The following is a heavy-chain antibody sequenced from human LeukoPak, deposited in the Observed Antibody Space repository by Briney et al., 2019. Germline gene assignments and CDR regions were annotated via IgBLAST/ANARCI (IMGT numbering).Heavy chain of an antibody. CDR2: ISSSSSYI. Sequence: GGSLRLSCAASGFTFSSYSMNWVRQAPGKGLEWVSSISSSSSYIYYADSVKGRFTISRDNAKNSLYLQVNSLRAEDTAVYYCARGVDFWSGQGGAVSDYWGQGTLVTVSS. CDR1: GFTFSSYS. CDR3: ARGVDFWSGQGGAVSDY. J-gene: IGHJ4*02. V-gene: IGHV3-21*01. D-gene: IGHD3-3*01.